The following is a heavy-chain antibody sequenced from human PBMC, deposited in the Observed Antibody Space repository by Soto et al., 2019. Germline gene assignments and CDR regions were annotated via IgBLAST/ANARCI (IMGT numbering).Heavy chain of an antibody. CDR1: GGSISSGDYY. V-gene: IGHV4-30-4*01. J-gene: IGHJ5*02. CDR3: ARGGVQNHNWFDP. Sequence: PSETLSLTCTVSGGSISSGDYYWSWIRQPPGKGLEWIGYIYYSGSTYYNPSLKSRVTISVDTSKNQFSLKLSSVTAADTAVYYCARGGVQNHNWFDPWGQGTLVTVSS. D-gene: IGHD1-1*01. CDR2: IYYSGST.